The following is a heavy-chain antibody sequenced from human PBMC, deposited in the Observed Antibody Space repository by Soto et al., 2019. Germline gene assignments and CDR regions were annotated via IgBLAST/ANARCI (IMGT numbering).Heavy chain of an antibody. Sequence: PGGPLRVSCAASGFTFISYGRSWVSQAPGKGLEWVSAISGSGGSTYYADSVKGRFTISRDNSKNTLYLQMNSLRAEDTAVYYCAKDYNWSDFPSPDAFDIWGQGTMVTVSS. CDR2: ISGSGGST. V-gene: IGHV3-23*01. CDR1: GFTFISYG. CDR3: AKDYNWSDFPSPDAFDI. D-gene: IGHD1-1*01. J-gene: IGHJ3*02.